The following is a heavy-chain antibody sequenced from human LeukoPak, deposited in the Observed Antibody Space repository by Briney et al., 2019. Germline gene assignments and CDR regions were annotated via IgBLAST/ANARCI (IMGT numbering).Heavy chain of an antibody. V-gene: IGHV1-2*02. D-gene: IGHD5-12*01. J-gene: IGHJ4*02. CDR1: GYTFTDYY. CDR2: INPNSGGT. CDR3: ARAWIVATIRFPILDY. Sequence: ASVKVSCKASGYTFTDYYMHWVRQAPGQGLEWMGWINPNSGGTNYAQKFQGRVTMTRDTSISTAYMELSRLRSDDTAVYYCARAWIVATIRFPILDYWGQGTLVTVSS.